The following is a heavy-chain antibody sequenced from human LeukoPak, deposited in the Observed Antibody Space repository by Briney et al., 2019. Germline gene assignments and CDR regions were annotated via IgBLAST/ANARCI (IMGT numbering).Heavy chain of an antibody. CDR2: ISGSGGST. Sequence: GGSLRLSCAGSGFTFSTYDIHWVRQAPGKGLEWVSAISGSGGSTYYADSVKGRFTISRDNSKNTLYLQMNSLRAEDTAVYYCAKDLDDTGGYCSGGSCNLEDYWGQGTLVTVSS. V-gene: IGHV3-23*01. CDR3: AKDLDDTGGYCSGGSCNLEDY. D-gene: IGHD2-15*01. CDR1: GFTFSTYD. J-gene: IGHJ4*02.